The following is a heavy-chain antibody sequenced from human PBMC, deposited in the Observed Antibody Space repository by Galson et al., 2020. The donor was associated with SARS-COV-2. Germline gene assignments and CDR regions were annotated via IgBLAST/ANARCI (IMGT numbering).Heavy chain of an antibody. CDR2: IYHSGST. J-gene: IGHJ4*02. D-gene: IGHD2-15*01. CDR1: GYSISSGYF. V-gene: IGHV4-38-2*02. CDR3: AASSVVVVAPTPLRADY. Sequence: SETLSLTCTVSGYSISSGYFWGWIRQPPGKGLEWMGSIYHSGSTYYNPSLKSRVTISVDTSKNQFSLKLSSVTAADTAVYYCAASSVVVVAPTPLRADYWWQGTLVPVSS.